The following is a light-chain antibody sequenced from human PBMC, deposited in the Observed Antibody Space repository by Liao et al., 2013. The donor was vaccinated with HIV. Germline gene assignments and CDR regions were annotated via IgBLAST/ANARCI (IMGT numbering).Light chain of an antibody. CDR1: NIGSKS. CDR2: YDT. J-gene: IGLJ1*01. CDR3: QAWDSKTGAS. V-gene: IGLV3-21*01. Sequence: SYVVTQPPSVSVAPGKTARITCGGNNIGSKSVHWYQQKPGQAPVLVVYYDTGRPSGIPERFSGSNSGNTATLTISGTQAVDEADYYCQAWDSKTGASFGTGTKVTVL.